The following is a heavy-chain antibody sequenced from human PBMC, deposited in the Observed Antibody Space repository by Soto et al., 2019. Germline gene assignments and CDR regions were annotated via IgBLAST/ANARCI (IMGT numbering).Heavy chain of an antibody. CDR1: GFTFKTYG. CDR2: LPYDGVNK. CDR3: ARDRGHVEWLPRQIDY. Sequence: QVHLMESGGGVVQPGRSLRLSCAASGFTFKTYGMHWVRQVPGKGLQWVAALPYDGVNKFYVDSVKGRFTVSRDNSKNTGSLEMSSLRADDSAVYYCARDRGHVEWLPRQIDYWGQGTTVTVSS. J-gene: IGHJ4*02. V-gene: IGHV3-30*03. D-gene: IGHD3-3*01.